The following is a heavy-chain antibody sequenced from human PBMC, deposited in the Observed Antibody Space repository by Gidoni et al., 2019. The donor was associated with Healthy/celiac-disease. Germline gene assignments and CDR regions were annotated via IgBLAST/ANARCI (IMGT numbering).Heavy chain of an antibody. CDR3: AKDHDFWSGYFKH. CDR1: GFPFSSYA. CDR2: ISGSGGST. D-gene: IGHD3-3*01. V-gene: IGHV3-23*01. Sequence: EVQLLESGGGLVQPGGSLRLSCAASGFPFSSYAMSWVRQAPGKGLEWVSAISGSGGSTYYADSVKGRFTISRDNSKNTLYLQMNSLRAEDTAVYYCAKDHDFWSGYFKHWGQGTLVTVSS. J-gene: IGHJ1*01.